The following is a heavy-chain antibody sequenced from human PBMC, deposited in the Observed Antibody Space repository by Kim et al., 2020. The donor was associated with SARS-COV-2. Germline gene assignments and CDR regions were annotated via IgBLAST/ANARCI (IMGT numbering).Heavy chain of an antibody. Sequence: GGSLRLSCAASGFTFSSYSMNWVRQAPGKGLEWVSYISSSSSTIYYADSVKGRFTISRDNAKNSLYLQMNSLRDEDTAVYYCASIFGDSSGWYRWGYWGQGPLVTVSS. CDR2: ISSSSSTI. CDR3: ASIFGDSSGWYRWGY. D-gene: IGHD6-19*01. CDR1: GFTFSSYS. V-gene: IGHV3-48*02. J-gene: IGHJ4*02.